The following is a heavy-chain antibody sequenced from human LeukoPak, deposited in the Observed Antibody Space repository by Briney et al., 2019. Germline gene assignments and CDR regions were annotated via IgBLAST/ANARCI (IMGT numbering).Heavy chain of an antibody. CDR1: GFTFSSYA. J-gene: IGHJ4*02. V-gene: IGHV3-23*01. CDR2: ISGSGGST. CDR3: ARGPVSSSGFFGY. Sequence: GGSLRLSCAASGFTFSSYAMSWVRQAPGKGLEWVSAISGSGGSTYYADSVKGRFTISRDNSKNTLYLQMNSLRAEDTAVYYCARGPVSSSGFFGYWGQGTLVTVSS. D-gene: IGHD6-19*01.